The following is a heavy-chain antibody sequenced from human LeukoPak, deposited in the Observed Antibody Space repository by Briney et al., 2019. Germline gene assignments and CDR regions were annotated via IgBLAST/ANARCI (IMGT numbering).Heavy chain of an antibody. V-gene: IGHV3-30*02. J-gene: IGHJ5*02. D-gene: IGHD3-3*01. CDR1: GFTFSSYG. Sequence: PGGSLRLSCAASGFTFSSYGMHWVRQAPGKGLEWVAFIRFDRSNKYYADSVKGRFTISRDNSKNTVYLQMNSLRAEDTAVYYCAKGLLRFLEWTFDPWGQGTLVTVSS. CDR3: AKGLLRFLEWTFDP. CDR2: IRFDRSNK.